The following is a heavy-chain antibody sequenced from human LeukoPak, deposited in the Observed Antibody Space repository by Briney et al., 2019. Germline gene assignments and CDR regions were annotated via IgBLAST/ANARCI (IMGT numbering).Heavy chain of an antibody. Sequence: KPGGSLRLSCAASGFTFSSYSMNWVRQAPGKGLEWVSSISSSSSYIYYADSVKGRFTISRDNAKNSLYLQMNSLRGEDTAVYFCARDGNYWVPDGQWGQGILVTVSS. V-gene: IGHV3-21*01. D-gene: IGHD1-1*01. CDR1: GFTFSSYS. CDR2: ISSSSSYI. CDR3: ARDGNYWVPDGQ. J-gene: IGHJ4*02.